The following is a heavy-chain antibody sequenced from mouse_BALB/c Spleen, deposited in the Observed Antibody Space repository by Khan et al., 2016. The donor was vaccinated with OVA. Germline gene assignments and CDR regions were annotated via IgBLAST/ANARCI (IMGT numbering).Heavy chain of an antibody. V-gene: IGHV1-7*01. J-gene: IGHJ2*01. CDR3: ARDRIDY. Sequence: QVQLKQSGAELAKPGASVKMSCTASVYTFTSYWMHWIKQRPGQGLEWIGYINPTSGYTDYNQKFKDKATLTADKSSSTAYMQLSSLTSDDSAVYYCARDRIDYWGQGTALTVSS. CDR2: INPTSGYT. CDR1: VYTFTSYW.